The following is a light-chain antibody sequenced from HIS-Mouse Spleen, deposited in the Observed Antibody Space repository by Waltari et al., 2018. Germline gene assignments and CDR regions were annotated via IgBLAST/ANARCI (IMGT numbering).Light chain of an antibody. CDR1: SSDVGGYNY. CDR2: DVS. CDR3: SSYTSSSTWV. Sequence: QSALTQPASVSGSPGQSITISFTGTSSDVGGYNYVSGYQQHPCKAPKLMIHDVSNRPSGVSNRFSGSKSGNTASLTISGLQAEDEADYYCSSYTSSSTWVFGGGTKLTVL. J-gene: IGLJ3*02. V-gene: IGLV2-14*03.